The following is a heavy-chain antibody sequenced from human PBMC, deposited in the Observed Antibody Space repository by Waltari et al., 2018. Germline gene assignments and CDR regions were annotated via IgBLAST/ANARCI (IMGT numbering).Heavy chain of an antibody. CDR3: ARAPPSSYFDY. V-gene: IGHV1-2*02. CDR1: GYTFTDYY. Sequence: QVQLVQSGAEVKKPGASVKVSCKTSGYTFTDYYIHWVRQAPGQGLEWMAWLNPKSGGTDYAQKFQGRVTLTRDTSIDTAYMDLRGLRSDDTAVFYCARAPPSSYFDYWGQGTLVTV. J-gene: IGHJ4*02. CDR2: LNPKSGGT.